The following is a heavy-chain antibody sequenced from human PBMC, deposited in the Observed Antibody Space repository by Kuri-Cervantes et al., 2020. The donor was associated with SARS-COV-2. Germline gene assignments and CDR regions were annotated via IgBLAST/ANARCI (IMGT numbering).Heavy chain of an antibody. CDR3: ALGSGSTSYYFYYYMDI. Sequence: GSLRLSCAVYGGSFSGYYWSWIRQPPGKGLEWIGEINHSGSTNYNPSLKSRVTISVDTSKNQFSLKLSSVTAADSAVYYCALGSGSTSYYFYYYMDIWGQGRTVTDSS. V-gene: IGHV4-34*01. J-gene: IGHJ6*03. D-gene: IGHD3-10*01. CDR2: INHSGST. CDR1: GGSFSGYY.